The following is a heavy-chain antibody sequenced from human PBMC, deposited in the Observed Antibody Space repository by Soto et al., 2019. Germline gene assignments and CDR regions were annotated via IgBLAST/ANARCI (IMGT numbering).Heavy chain of an antibody. CDR1: GFSFGNYA. J-gene: IGHJ6*02. V-gene: IGHV3-21*01. CDR2: ISSSSSYI. D-gene: IGHD4-4*01. CDR3: ASTCTDGYINYYYYYRLED. Sequence: GSLRLSCAASGFSFGNYAMSWVRQTPGKGLEWVSSISSSSSYIYYADSVKGRFTISRDNAKNSLYLQMNSLRAEDTAVYYCASTCTDGYINYYYYYRLEDWGQGAPVTVSS.